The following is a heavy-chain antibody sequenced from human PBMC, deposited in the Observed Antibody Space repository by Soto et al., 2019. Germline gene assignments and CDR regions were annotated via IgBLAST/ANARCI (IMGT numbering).Heavy chain of an antibody. Sequence: PSCRVSLASGVCRGCMNSGGHSWSWNSQHPGKGLEWIGHIYKTGSTDFNPSLKDRLTISIDTSKNQFSLSLRSVTDADTAVCYCARDRIQFSVDVWGQGTTVTVSS. CDR3: ARDRIQFSVDV. J-gene: IGHJ6*02. D-gene: IGHD5-18*01. CDR2: IYKTGST. V-gene: IGHV4-31*11. CDR1: RGCMNSGGHS.